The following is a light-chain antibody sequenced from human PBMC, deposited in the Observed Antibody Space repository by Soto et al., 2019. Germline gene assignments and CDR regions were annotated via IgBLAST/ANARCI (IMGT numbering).Light chain of an antibody. Sequence: QSALTQPASVSGSPGQSITISCTGTSSDVGGYNYVSWYQQHPGKAPKLMIYDVSNRPSGVSNRFSGSKSGNTASLTISGLQAEYEADYYCSSYTSSSVVFGGGTKLTVL. CDR2: DVS. J-gene: IGLJ2*01. CDR1: SSDVGGYNY. CDR3: SSYTSSSVV. V-gene: IGLV2-14*01.